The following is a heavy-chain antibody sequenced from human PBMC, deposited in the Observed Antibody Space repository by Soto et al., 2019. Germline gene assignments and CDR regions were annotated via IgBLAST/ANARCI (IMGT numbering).Heavy chain of an antibody. CDR2: ISYDGSNK. V-gene: IGHV3-30-3*01. Sequence: GGSLRLSCAASGFTFSSYAMHWVRQAPGKGLEWVAVISYDGSNKYYADSVKGRFTISRDNSKNTLYLQMNSLRAEDTAVYYCARDFTAHSSSSGGCVDYWGQGTLVTVSS. J-gene: IGHJ4*02. CDR3: ARDFTAHSSSSGGCVDY. D-gene: IGHD6-6*01. CDR1: GFTFSSYA.